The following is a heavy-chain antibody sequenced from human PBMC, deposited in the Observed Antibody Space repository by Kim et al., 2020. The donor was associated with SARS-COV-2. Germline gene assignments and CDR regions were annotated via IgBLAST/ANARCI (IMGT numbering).Heavy chain of an antibody. CDR3: AREHNYYDSSGPIDY. D-gene: IGHD3-22*01. CDR1: GFTFSSYS. V-gene: IGHV3-21*01. CDR2: ISSSSSYI. J-gene: IGHJ4*02. Sequence: GGSLRLSCAASGFTFSSYSMNWVRQAPGKGLEWVSSISSSSSYIYYADSVKGRFTISRDNAKNSLYLQMNSLRAEDTAVYYCAREHNYYDSSGPIDYWGQGTLVTVSS.